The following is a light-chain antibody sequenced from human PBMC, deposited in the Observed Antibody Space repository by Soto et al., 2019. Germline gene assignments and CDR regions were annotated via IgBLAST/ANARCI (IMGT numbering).Light chain of an antibody. V-gene: IGLV2-11*01. CDR2: DVS. J-gene: IGLJ3*02. CDR1: SSDVGAYNY. Sequence: QSVLTQPRSVSGSPGQSVTISCTGTSSDVGAYNYVSWYQHHPGKAPKVMIYDVSERPSGVPDRFSGSKSDNKASLTISGLQAEDEADYYCCSYAGSYSWVFGGGTSSPS. CDR3: CSYAGSYSWV.